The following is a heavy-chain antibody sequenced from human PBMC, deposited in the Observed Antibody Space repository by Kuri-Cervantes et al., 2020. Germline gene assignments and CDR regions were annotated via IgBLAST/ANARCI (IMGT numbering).Heavy chain of an antibody. V-gene: IGHV3-23*01. J-gene: IGHJ4*02. Sequence: GSLTLSCAVYGLTFSSYAMSWVRQAPGKGLEWVSAISGSGGSTYYANSVKGRFTISRNNSKNTLYLQLNNLRAEDTAVYYCAKDSSSYLLFDYWGQGTLVTVSS. CDR2: ISGSGGST. CDR3: AKDSSSYLLFDY. D-gene: IGHD3-22*01. CDR1: GLTFSSYA.